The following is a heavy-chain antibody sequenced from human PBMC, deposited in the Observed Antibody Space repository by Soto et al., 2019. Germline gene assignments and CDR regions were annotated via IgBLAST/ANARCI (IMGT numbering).Heavy chain of an antibody. CDR3: ARVHREYYYDSSGYYYSC. D-gene: IGHD3-22*01. V-gene: IGHV3-11*06. J-gene: IGHJ4*02. CDR1: GFAFSDYY. CDR2: ISSSSSYT. Sequence: GSLRLSCAASGFAFSDYYMSWIRQAPGKGLEWVSYISSSSSYTNYADSVKGRFTISRDNAKKSLYLQMNSLRAEDTAVYYCARVHREYYYDSSGYYYSCWGQGTLVTVSS.